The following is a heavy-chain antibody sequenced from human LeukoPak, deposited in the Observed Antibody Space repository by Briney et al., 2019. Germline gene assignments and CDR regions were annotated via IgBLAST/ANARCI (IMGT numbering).Heavy chain of an antibody. D-gene: IGHD3-22*01. Sequence: SETLSLTCTVSGGSISSYYRRWIRQPRARGLEWIGYIYYSGSTNYNPSLKSRVTISVDTSKHQFSLKLSSVTAADTAVYYCARQKYYYDSSGVSPAAFDIWGQGTMVTVSS. CDR2: IYYSGST. J-gene: IGHJ3*02. CDR1: GGSISSYY. CDR3: ARQKYYYDSSGVSPAAFDI. V-gene: IGHV4-59*01.